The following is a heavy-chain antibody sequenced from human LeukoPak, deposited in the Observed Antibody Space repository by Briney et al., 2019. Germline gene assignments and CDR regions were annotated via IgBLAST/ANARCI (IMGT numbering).Heavy chain of an antibody. Sequence: SETLSLTRTVSGGSISSSSYYWGWIRQPPGKGLEWIGSIYYSGSTYYNPSLKSRVTISVDTSKNQFSLKLSSVTAADTAVYYCARGLPSGNYYDSSGYYAPWGQGTLVTVSS. CDR1: GGSISSSSYY. J-gene: IGHJ5*02. V-gene: IGHV4-39*07. D-gene: IGHD3-22*01. CDR2: IYYSGST. CDR3: ARGLPSGNYYDSSGYYAP.